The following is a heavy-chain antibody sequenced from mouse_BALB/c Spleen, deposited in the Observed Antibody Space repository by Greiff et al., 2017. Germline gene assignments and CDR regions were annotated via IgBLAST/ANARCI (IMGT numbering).Heavy chain of an antibody. CDR1: GYTFTDYE. CDR3: TRRSTTVVDYFDY. CDR2: IDPETGGT. D-gene: IGHD1-1*01. V-gene: IGHV1-15*01. J-gene: IGHJ2*01. Sequence: VHLVESGAELVRPGASVTLSCKASGYTFTDYEMHWVKQTPVHGLEWIGAIDPETGGTAYNQKFKGKATLTADKSSSTAYMELRSLTSEDSAVYYCTRRSTTVVDYFDYWGQGTTLTVSS.